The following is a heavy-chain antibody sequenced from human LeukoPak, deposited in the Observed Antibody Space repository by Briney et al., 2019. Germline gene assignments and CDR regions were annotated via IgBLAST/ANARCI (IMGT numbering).Heavy chain of an antibody. CDR2: IYYSGST. D-gene: IGHD3-22*01. J-gene: IGHJ4*02. CDR1: GGSISSYY. CDR3: ARDGNYYDSSGYYYRRYFDY. V-gene: IGHV4-59*12. Sequence: SETLSLTCTVSGGSISSYYWSWIRQPPGKGLEWIGYIYYSGSTNYNSSFKSRVTISIDTSKNQFSLKLSSVTAADTAVYYCARDGNYYDSSGYYYRRYFDYWGQGTLVTVSS.